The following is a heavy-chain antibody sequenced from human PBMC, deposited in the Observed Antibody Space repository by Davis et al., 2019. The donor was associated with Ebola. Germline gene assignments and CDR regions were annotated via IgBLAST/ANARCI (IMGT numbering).Heavy chain of an antibody. Sequence: GESLKISCQGSGYSFTSYWIGWVRQMPGKGLEWMGLIYPGDSDTRYSPSFQGQVTISADKSISTAYLQWSSLKASDTAMYYCARLPNVLRFLEWLYFDYWGQGTLVTVSS. CDR2: IYPGDSDT. CDR3: ARLPNVLRFLEWLYFDY. CDR1: GYSFTSYW. V-gene: IGHV5-51*01. D-gene: IGHD3-3*01. J-gene: IGHJ4*02.